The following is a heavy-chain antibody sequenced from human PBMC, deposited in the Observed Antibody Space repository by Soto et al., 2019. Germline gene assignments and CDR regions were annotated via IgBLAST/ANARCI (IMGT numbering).Heavy chain of an antibody. CDR2: ISSSGDST. J-gene: IGHJ3*02. V-gene: IGHV3-23*01. D-gene: IGHD3-10*01. CDR1: GFTFNIFG. CDR3: AKGDRGDRLVELCAPDEGIDI. Sequence: EVQLLESGGGLVQPGGSLRLSCEASGFTFNIFGLNWVRQAPGKGLEWVSAISSSGDSTYYADSVKGRFSISRDNSTNTLFLHMTSLQTEDTAIYYCAKGDRGDRLVELCAPDEGIDIWGQGTMVTVSS.